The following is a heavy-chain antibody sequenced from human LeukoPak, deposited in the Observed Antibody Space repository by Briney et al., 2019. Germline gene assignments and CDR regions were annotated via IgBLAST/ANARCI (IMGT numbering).Heavy chain of an antibody. J-gene: IGHJ5*02. CDR1: GFTFSNYG. Sequence: GGSLRPSCAASGFTFSNYGMSWVRQAPGKGLEWVANIKQDGSEKYYVDSVKGRFTISRDNAKNSLYLQMNSLRAEDTAVYYCASGYYWNWFDPWGQGTLVTVSS. V-gene: IGHV3-7*01. CDR3: ASGYYWNWFDP. CDR2: IKQDGSEK. D-gene: IGHD3-22*01.